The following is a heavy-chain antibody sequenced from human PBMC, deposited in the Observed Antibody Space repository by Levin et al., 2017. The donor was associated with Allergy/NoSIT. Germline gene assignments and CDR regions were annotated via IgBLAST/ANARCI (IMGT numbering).Heavy chain of an antibody. J-gene: IGHJ4*02. CDR2: ISNDGSYE. Sequence: PGGSLRLSCAASGFTFSSYGIHWVRQAPGKGLDWVAFISNDGSYEYYADSVKGRFTTSRDKPKNTVYLQMNSLRAEDTAIYYCARDSDGWHYYLDYWGQGTLVTVSS. CDR1: GFTFSSYG. CDR3: ARDSDGWHYYLDY. V-gene: IGHV3-30*03. D-gene: IGHD5-24*01.